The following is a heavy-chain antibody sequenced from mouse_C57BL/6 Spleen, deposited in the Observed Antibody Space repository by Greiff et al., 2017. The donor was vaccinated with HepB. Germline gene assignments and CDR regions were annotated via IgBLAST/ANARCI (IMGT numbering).Heavy chain of an antibody. V-gene: IGHV1-15*01. D-gene: IGHD2-3*01. CDR1: GYTFTDYE. Sequence: QVQLQQSGAELVRPGASVTLSCKASGYTFTDYEMHWVKQTPVHGLEWIGAIDPETGGTAYNQKFKGKAILTADKASSTAYMELRSLTSEDSAVYYCTRTPSYDGGDYWGQGTSVTVSS. CDR2: IDPETGGT. CDR3: TRTPSYDGGDY. J-gene: IGHJ4*01.